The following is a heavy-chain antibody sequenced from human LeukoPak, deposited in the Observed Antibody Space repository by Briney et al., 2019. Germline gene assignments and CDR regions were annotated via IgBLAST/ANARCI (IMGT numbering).Heavy chain of an antibody. V-gene: IGHV3-23*01. CDR3: AKSIDYVDAFDI. Sequence: PGGSLRLSCAASGFTFSSYAMSWVRQAPGKGLEWVSAISGSGGSTYYADSVKGRFTISRDNSKNTLYLQMNGLRAEDTAVYYCAKSIDYVDAFDIWGQGTMVTVSS. D-gene: IGHD4-17*01. CDR2: ISGSGGST. CDR1: GFTFSSYA. J-gene: IGHJ3*02.